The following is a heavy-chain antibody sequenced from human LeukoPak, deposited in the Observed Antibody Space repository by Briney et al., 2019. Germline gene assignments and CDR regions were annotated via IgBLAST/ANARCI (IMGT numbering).Heavy chain of an antibody. CDR3: ARGQYSPDY. D-gene: IGHD2-15*01. CDR1: GFTFRSYA. V-gene: IGHV3-30*04. J-gene: IGHJ4*02. Sequence: GGSLRLSCAAPGFTFRSYAMHWVRRAPGKGLEWVEVISYDGSNKYYADSVEGRFTISRDNSKSTLYLQMNSLRAEDTAVYYCARGQYSPDYWGQGTLVTVSS. CDR2: ISYDGSNK.